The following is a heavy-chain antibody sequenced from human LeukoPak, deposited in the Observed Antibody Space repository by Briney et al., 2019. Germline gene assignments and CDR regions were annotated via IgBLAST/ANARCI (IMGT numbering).Heavy chain of an antibody. CDR2: IYYTGTT. J-gene: IGHJ4*02. D-gene: IGHD3-22*01. Sequence: SETLSLTCTVSGGPISTYYWSWIQQPPGKGLEWIAYIYYTGTTTYNPSLKSRVTISIDTSRNQFSLNLNSVTAADTAVYYCARGRGDSRGTSFDYWGQGTLVTVSS. CDR1: GGPISTYY. V-gene: IGHV4-59*01. CDR3: ARGRGDSRGTSFDY.